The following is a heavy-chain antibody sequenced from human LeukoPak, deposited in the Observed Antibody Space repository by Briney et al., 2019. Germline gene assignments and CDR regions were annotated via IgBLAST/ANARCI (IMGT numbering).Heavy chain of an antibody. Sequence: PSETLSLTCTVSGGSISSSSYYWAWIRQPPGKGLEWVGSIYYSGTTYYNPSLKSRVTISVDTSKNQFSLKLTSVTAADTAVYYCARGPGGSALFNWGQGTLVTVS. CDR2: IYYSGTT. CDR1: GGSISSSSYY. V-gene: IGHV4-39*07. CDR3: ARGPGGSALFN. D-gene: IGHD4-23*01. J-gene: IGHJ4*02.